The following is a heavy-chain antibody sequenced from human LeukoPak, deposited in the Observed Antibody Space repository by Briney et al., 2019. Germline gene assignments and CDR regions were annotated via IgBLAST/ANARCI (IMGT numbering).Heavy chain of an antibody. CDR3: GRWGYFDSGGYFVVDY. D-gene: IGHD3-22*01. CDR1: GGSISSGGYY. V-gene: IGHV4-61*08. J-gene: IGHJ4*02. Sequence: SETLSLTCTVSGGSISSGGYYWNWIRQAPGKTLEWIGHIHNNGDTAYNFSLKSRVTISMDTSKNQFSLKLSSVTAADTALYYCGRWGYFDSGGYFVVDYWGQGTVVTVSS. CDR2: IHNNGDT.